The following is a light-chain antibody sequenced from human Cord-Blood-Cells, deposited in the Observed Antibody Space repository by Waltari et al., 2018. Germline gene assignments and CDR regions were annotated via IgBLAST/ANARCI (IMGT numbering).Light chain of an antibody. V-gene: IGLV3-21*04. CDR3: QVWDSSSDHVV. CDR1: NLGSKS. Sequence: SYVLTQPPSVSVAPGKTARITCGGNNLGSKSVHWYQQKAGQAPVLVIYYDSDRPPGIPERFSGSNSGNTATLTISRVEAGDEADYYCQVWDSSSDHVVFGGGTKLTVL. CDR2: YDS. J-gene: IGLJ2*01.